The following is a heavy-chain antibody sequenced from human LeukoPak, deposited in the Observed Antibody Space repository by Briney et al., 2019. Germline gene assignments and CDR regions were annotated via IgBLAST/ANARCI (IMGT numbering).Heavy chain of an antibody. J-gene: IGHJ4*02. V-gene: IGHV3-66*01. CDR3: ANLPTVAY. Sequence: GGPLRLSCAASGFTVSSNYMSWVRQAPGKGLEWVSVIYSGGSTYYADSVKGRFTISRDNSKNTLYLQMSSLRAEDTAVYYCANLPTVAYWGQGTLVTVSS. CDR2: IYSGGST. CDR1: GFTVSSNY.